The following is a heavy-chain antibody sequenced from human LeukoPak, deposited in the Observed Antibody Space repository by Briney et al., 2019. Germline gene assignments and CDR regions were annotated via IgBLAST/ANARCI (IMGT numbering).Heavy chain of an antibody. CDR3: ARDLKRLAAVQPPEFDY. J-gene: IGHJ4*02. CDR2: ISDSGGYT. D-gene: IGHD6-13*01. V-gene: IGHV3-23*01. Sequence: GGSLRLSCAASGFTFSSYAMSWVRQAPGKGLEWVSSISDSGGYTPYADSVKGRFTISRDNSKNTLYLQMNSLRAEDSAVYYCARDLKRLAAVQPPEFDYRGQGTLVTVSS. CDR1: GFTFSSYA.